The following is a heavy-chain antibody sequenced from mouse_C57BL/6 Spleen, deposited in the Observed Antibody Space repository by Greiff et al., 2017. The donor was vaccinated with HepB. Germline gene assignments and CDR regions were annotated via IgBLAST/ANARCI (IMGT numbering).Heavy chain of an antibody. CDR1: GYSITSGYY. V-gene: IGHV3-6*01. Sequence: ESGPGLVKPSQSLSLTCSVTGYSITSGYYWNWIRQFPGNKLEWMGYISYDGSNNSNPSLKNRISITRDTSKNQFFLKLNSVTTEDTATYYCARNLYDGYYVGWFAYWGQGTLVTVSA. CDR2: ISYDGSN. J-gene: IGHJ3*01. CDR3: ARNLYDGYYVGWFAY. D-gene: IGHD2-3*01.